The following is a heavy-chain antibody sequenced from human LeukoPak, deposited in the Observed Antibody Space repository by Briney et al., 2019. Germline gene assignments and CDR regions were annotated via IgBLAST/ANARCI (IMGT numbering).Heavy chain of an antibody. Sequence: ASVKVSCKASGYTFTTYGISWVRQSPGQGLEWMGWISAYNGNTNYAQKLQGRVTMTTDTSTSTAYMELRSLRSDDTAVYYCARWRFGGVIVMGDYWGQGTLVTVSS. CDR3: ARWRFGGVIVMGDY. D-gene: IGHD3-16*02. CDR2: ISAYNGNT. J-gene: IGHJ4*02. CDR1: GYTFTTYG. V-gene: IGHV1-18*04.